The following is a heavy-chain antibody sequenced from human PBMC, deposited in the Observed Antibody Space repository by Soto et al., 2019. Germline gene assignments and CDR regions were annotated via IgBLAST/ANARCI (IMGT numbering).Heavy chain of an antibody. V-gene: IGHV4-61*08. CDR1: GGSISSGGYS. Sequence: SETLSLTCAVSGGSISSGGYSWSWIRQPPGKGLEWIGYIYYSGSTNYNPSLKSRVTISVDTSKNQFSLKLSSVTAADTAVYYCARHYKGGYGYIYFDYWGQGTLVTVSS. D-gene: IGHD5-18*01. CDR2: IYYSGST. J-gene: IGHJ4*02. CDR3: ARHYKGGYGYIYFDY.